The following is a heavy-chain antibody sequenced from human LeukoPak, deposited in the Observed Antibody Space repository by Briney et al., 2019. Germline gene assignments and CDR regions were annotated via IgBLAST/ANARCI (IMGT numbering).Heavy chain of an antibody. CDR3: ARVNYYDSSGYYHFDY. Sequence: SETLSLTCTVSGGSISTNSYYWGWLRQPPGKGLEWIGSIYYSGSTYYNPSLKSRVTISVDTSKNQFSLKLSSVTAADTAVYYCARVNYYDSSGYYHFDYWGQGTLVTVSS. V-gene: IGHV4-39*07. CDR1: GGSISTNSYY. D-gene: IGHD3-22*01. J-gene: IGHJ4*02. CDR2: IYYSGST.